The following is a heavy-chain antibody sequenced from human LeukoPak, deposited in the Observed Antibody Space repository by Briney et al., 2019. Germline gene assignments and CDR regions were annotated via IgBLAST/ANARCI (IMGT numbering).Heavy chain of an antibody. CDR2: INPNSGGT. Sequence: ASVKVSCKASGYTFTGYYMHWVRQAPGQGLGWMGWINPNSGGTNYAQKFQGRVTMTRDTSISTAYMELSRLRSDDTAVYYCARAVSGSYVFDYWGQGTLVTVSS. CDR3: ARAVSGSYVFDY. D-gene: IGHD1-26*01. J-gene: IGHJ4*02. V-gene: IGHV1-2*02. CDR1: GYTFTGYY.